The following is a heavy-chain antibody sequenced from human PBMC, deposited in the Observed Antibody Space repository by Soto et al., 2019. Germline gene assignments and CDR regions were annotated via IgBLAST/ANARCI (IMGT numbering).Heavy chain of an antibody. CDR2: IYYNGNT. V-gene: IGHV4-59*02. J-gene: IGHJ5*02. D-gene: IGHD3-10*01. CDR1: GDSVTSNY. CDR3: ARDRVRYCDSGSYNWFDT. Sequence: QVQMQESGPELVKPAETLSLTCAVSGDSVTSNYWSCIRQPPGKGLEWIGYIYYNGNTNYNPSLKSRVIISLGTSKNQLSLKLSSVTAADTAVYYCARDRVRYCDSGSYNWFDTWGQGTLVIVSS.